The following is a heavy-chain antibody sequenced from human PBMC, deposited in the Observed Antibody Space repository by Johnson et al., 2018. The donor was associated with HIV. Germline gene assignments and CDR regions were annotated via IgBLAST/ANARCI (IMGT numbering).Heavy chain of an antibody. D-gene: IGHD3-22*01. J-gene: IGHJ3*02. Sequence: QVQLVESGGGVVQPGRSLRLSCAASGFTFSSYGMHWVRQAPGKGLEWVAVISYDGSNKYYADSVKGRFTISRDNSKNTLYLQMNSLRAEDTAVYYCAKDQGITMIVVVAGAFDIWGQGTMVTVSS. V-gene: IGHV3-30*18. CDR2: ISYDGSNK. CDR3: AKDQGITMIVVVAGAFDI. CDR1: GFTFSSYG.